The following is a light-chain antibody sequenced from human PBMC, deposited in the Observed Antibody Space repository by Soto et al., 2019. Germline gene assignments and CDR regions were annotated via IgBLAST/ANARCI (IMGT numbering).Light chain of an antibody. CDR2: EVS. V-gene: IGLV2-14*02. J-gene: IGLJ2*01. Sequence: VGSYKLVSWYQQHPGKAPKLIIFEVSNRPSGISDRFSGFKSANTAYLTISGVQPEDEADYHCSSYTTIKTVVFGGGTKVTVL. CDR3: SSYTTIKTVV. CDR1: VGSYKL.